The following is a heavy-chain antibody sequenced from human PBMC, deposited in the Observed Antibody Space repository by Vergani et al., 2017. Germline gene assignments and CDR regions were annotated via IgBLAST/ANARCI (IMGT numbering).Heavy chain of an antibody. D-gene: IGHD6-13*01. CDR1: GASVNSYY. CDR2: IYHDGCT. CDR3: ASRSSWPPLGVDF. V-gene: IGHV4-59*04. Sequence: QVKLQESGPGLVKPSETLSLTCTVSGASVNSYYWRWIRQPPGKGLEWIGNIYHDGCTLYNPSLSSRLTMSVDTSKNQFSLNLTSVTAADTGVYYCASRSSWPPLGVDFWGKGTTVIVSS. J-gene: IGHJ6*04.